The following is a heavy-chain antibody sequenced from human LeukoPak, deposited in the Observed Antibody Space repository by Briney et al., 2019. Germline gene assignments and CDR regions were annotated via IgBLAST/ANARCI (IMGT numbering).Heavy chain of an antibody. CDR3: ARETGTVPVHNVLTGRQDFYYCYIDV. D-gene: IGHD3-9*01. CDR1: GGSLGSSNW. J-gene: IGHJ6*03. V-gene: IGHV4-4*02. CDR2: IYYSGST. Sequence: SETLSLTCAVSGGSLGSSNWWSWVRPPPGKGLEWIGYIYYSGSTNYNPSLKSRVTISVDTSKNQFSLRLSSVTAADTAVYYCARETGTVPVHNVLTGRQDFYYCYIDVWGKGTTVTVSS.